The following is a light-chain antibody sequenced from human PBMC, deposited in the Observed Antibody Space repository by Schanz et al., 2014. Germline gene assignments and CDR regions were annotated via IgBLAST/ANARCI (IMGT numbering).Light chain of an antibody. CDR2: DVS. CDR1: SSDVGGYNY. V-gene: IGLV2-14*01. Sequence: QSVLTQPASVSGSPGQSITISCTGTSSDVGGYNYVSWYQQHPGKAPKLMIYDVSNRPSGVSNRFSGSKSGNTASLTISGLQAEDEADYYCSSYTSSSTLPWVFGGGTKVTVL. J-gene: IGLJ3*02. CDR3: SSYTSSSTLPWV.